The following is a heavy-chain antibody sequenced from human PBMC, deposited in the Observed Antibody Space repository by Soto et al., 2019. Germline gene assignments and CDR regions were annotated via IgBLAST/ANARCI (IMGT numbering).Heavy chain of an antibody. CDR2: VDYSGNS. CDR1: VGSINTYY. Sequence: PSETLSLTCTVSVGSINTYYWSWIRQPPGKGLEWIGYVDYSGNSDSSPSLKSRVTISIDTSKKQVSLKLNSVTAADTAVYYCARNWVSVAGRFHFDYWGQGIPVTVS. CDR3: ARNWVSVAGRFHFDY. D-gene: IGHD6-19*01. J-gene: IGHJ4*02. V-gene: IGHV4-59*01.